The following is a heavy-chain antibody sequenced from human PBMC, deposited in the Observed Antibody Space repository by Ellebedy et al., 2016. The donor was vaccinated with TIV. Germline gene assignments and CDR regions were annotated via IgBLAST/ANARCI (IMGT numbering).Heavy chain of an antibody. Sequence: ASVKVSCKASGYTFTNYGISWVRQAPGQGLEWMGGIIPIFGTANYAQKFQGRVTITADKSTSTAYMELSSLRAEDTAVYYCARGMKRQLVYYFDYWGQGTLVTVSS. D-gene: IGHD6-13*01. CDR2: IIPIFGTA. CDR3: ARGMKRQLVYYFDY. CDR1: GYTFTNYG. J-gene: IGHJ4*02. V-gene: IGHV1-69*06.